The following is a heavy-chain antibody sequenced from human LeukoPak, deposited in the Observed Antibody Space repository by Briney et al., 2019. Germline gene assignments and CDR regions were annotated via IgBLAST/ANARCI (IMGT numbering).Heavy chain of an antibody. J-gene: IGHJ5*02. Sequence: GASVKVSCKASGYTFTSYAMNWVRQAPGQGLEWMGWINTNTGNPTYAQGFTGRFVFSLDTSVSTAYLQISSLEAEDTAVYYCARGPMVRGVYNWFDPWGQGTLVTVSS. V-gene: IGHV7-4-1*02. CDR1: GYTFTSYA. CDR2: INTNTGNP. D-gene: IGHD3-10*01. CDR3: ARGPMVRGVYNWFDP.